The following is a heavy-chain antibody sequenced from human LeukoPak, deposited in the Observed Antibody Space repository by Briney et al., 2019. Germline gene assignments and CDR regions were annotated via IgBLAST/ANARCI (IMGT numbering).Heavy chain of an antibody. CDR1: GGSFSGYY. CDR2: INHSGST. J-gene: IGHJ4*02. CDR3: ARVDSPDYYDSSGYYYPYFDY. Sequence: SETLSLTCAVYGGSFSGYYWSWIRRPPGKGLEWIGEINHSGSTNYNPSLKSRVTISVDTSKNQFSLKLSSVTAADTAVYYCARVDSPDYYDSSGYYYPYFDYWGQGTLVTVSS. D-gene: IGHD3-22*01. V-gene: IGHV4-34*01.